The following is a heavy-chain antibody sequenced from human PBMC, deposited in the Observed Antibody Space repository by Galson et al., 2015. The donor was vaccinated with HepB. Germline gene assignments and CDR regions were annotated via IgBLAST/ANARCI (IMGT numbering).Heavy chain of an antibody. D-gene: IGHD3-10*01. J-gene: IGHJ4*02. Sequence: SVKASCKASGYTFTSYAMHWVRQAPGQRLEWMGWINAGNGNTKYSQKFQGGVTITRDTSASTAYMELSSLRSEDTAVYYCARGVLLWFGDIGADFDYWGQGTLVTVSS. CDR1: GYTFTSYA. CDR2: INAGNGNT. V-gene: IGHV1-3*01. CDR3: ARGVLLWFGDIGADFDY.